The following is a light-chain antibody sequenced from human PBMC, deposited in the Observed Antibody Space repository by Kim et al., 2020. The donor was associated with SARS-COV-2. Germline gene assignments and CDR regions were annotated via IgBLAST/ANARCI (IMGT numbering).Light chain of an antibody. CDR3: QQYDAPPFT. CDR2: DAA. Sequence: GDRVTITCQASEDVSDYFNWYHQKPGEAPKVLIRDAATLESGVPSRFSRGGYGTEFSLTISSVQPEDMGTYYCQQYDAPPFTFGQGTRL. J-gene: IGKJ5*01. V-gene: IGKV1-33*01. CDR1: EDVSDY.